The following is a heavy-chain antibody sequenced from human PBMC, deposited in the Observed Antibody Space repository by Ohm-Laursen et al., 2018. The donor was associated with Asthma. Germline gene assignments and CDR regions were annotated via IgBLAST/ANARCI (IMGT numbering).Heavy chain of an antibody. D-gene: IGHD6-19*01. J-gene: IGHJ4*02. CDR2: IKQDGSEK. Sequence: SLRLSCTASGFTFSSYWMSWVRQAPGKGLEWVANIKQDGSEKYYVDSVKGRFTISRDNAKNSLYLQMNSLRAEDTAVYYCARVGIAVVAVQADYWGQGTLVTVSS. V-gene: IGHV3-7*01. CDR3: ARVGIAVVAVQADY. CDR1: GFTFSSYW.